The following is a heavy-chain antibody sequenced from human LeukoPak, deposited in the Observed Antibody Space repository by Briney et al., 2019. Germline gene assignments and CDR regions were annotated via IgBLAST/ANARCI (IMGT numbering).Heavy chain of an antibody. CDR3: ASLASYCGGDCAPDYFDY. D-gene: IGHD2-21*02. CDR1: GYTFTGYY. J-gene: IGHJ4*02. CDR2: INPNSGGT. V-gene: IGHV1-2*02. Sequence: ASVKVSCKASGYTFTGYYMHWVRQAPGQGLEWMGWINPNSGGTNYAQKFQGRVTMTTDTSTSTAYMELRSLRSDDTAVYYCASLASYCGGDCAPDYFDYWGQGTLVTVSS.